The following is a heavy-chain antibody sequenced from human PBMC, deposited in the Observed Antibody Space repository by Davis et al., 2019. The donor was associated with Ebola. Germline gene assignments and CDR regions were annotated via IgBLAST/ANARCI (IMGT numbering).Heavy chain of an antibody. J-gene: IGHJ4*02. D-gene: IGHD3-10*01. CDR2: INHGGTT. Sequence: SETLSLTCAVYGGSFSGYYWSWIRQSPEKGLQWIGEINHGGTTYYNPSLKSRVTISVDTSKNQFSLKLSSVTAADTAVYYCASLLTYYYGSGIYSSPYYFDYWGQGTLVTVSS. V-gene: IGHV4-34*01. CDR3: ASLLTYYYGSGIYSSPYYFDY. CDR1: GGSFSGYY.